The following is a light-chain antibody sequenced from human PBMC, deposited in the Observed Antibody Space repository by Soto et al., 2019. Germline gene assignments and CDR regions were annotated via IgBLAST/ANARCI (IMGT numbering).Light chain of an antibody. J-gene: IGKJ5*01. V-gene: IGKV3-20*01. CDR2: AVS. CDR1: QSVGSIY. CDR3: QQYAGSPIT. Sequence: EIVLTQSPGTLPLSPGERATLSCRTSQSVGSIYLAWYQQKPGQTPRLLRYAVSNRATGIPDRFSGSGAGTDFSLTISRLEPEDFAVYYCQQYAGSPITFGQGTRLDIK.